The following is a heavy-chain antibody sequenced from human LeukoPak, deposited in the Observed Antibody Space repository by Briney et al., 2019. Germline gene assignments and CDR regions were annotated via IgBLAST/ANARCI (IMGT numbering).Heavy chain of an antibody. CDR3: ARDLYSSSPYSGDWFDP. Sequence: SETLSLTCTVSGGSISSYYWSWIRQPPGKGLEWIGYIYYSGSTNYNPSLKSRVTISVDTSKNQFSLKLSSVTAADTAVYYCARDLYSSSPYSGDWFDPWGQGTLVTVSS. CDR1: GGSISSYY. J-gene: IGHJ5*02. V-gene: IGHV4-59*01. D-gene: IGHD6-6*01. CDR2: IYYSGST.